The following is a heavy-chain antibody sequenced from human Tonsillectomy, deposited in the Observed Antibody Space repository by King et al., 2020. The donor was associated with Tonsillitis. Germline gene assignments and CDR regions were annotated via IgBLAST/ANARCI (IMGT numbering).Heavy chain of an antibody. Sequence: VQLVESGGGVVQPGRSLRLSCAASGFTFSSYGMHWVRQAPGKGLEWVAVISYDGSNKYYADSVKGRFTISRDNSKNTLYLQMNSLRAEDTAVYYCARASGRGLYFDYWGQGTLVTVSS. CDR1: GFTFSSYG. V-gene: IGHV3-33*05. J-gene: IGHJ4*02. D-gene: IGHD5-12*01. CDR3: ARASGRGLYFDY. CDR2: ISYDGSNK.